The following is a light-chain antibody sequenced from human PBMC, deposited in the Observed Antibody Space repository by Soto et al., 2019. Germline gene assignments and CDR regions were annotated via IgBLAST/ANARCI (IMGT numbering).Light chain of an antibody. V-gene: IGKV1-5*03. CDR1: QTISSW. J-gene: IGKJ1*01. CDR2: KAS. CDR3: QHHNSYSEA. Sequence: DIQMTQSPSTLSASVGDRVTITCRASQTISSWLAWYQQKPGKAPKLLIYKASTLKSGVPSRFSGSGSGTEFTLTISSLQADDFAAYYCQHHNSYSEAFGQGTKVDIK.